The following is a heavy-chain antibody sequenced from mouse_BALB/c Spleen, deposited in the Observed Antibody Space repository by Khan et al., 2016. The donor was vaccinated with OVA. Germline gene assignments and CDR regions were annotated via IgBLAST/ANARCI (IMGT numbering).Heavy chain of an antibody. V-gene: IGHV2-9*02. J-gene: IGHJ2*01. Sequence: QMQLEESGPGLVAPSQSLSITCTVSGFSLTSNGVHWVRQPPGKGLEWLGVIWAGGSTNYNSALMSRLSISKDNSKSQVFLKMNSLQTDDTAMYYCARNRESDYFDYWGQGTTLTVSS. CDR3: ARNRESDYFDY. CDR1: GFSLTSNG. CDR2: IWAGGST.